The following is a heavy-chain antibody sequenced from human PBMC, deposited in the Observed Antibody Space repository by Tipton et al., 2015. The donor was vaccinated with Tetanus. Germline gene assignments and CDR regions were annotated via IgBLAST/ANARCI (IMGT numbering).Heavy chain of an antibody. V-gene: IGHV4-4*07. D-gene: IGHD6-13*01. CDR3: AREPAATGTSLFDY. CDR2: IYSSGTT. Sequence: LRLSCTVSGVSMIDSYWNWIRQPAGKGLEWIGRIYSSGTTNYDPSLRGRVTMSIDTSKNRFSLKLDSVTAADTAIYYCAREPAATGTSLFDYWGQGALVTVSS. J-gene: IGHJ4*02. CDR1: GVSMIDSY.